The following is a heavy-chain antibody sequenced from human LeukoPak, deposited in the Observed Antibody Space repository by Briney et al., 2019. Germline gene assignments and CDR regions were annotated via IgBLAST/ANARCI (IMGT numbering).Heavy chain of an antibody. D-gene: IGHD4-11*01. CDR3: AKAPTVTTGGDY. V-gene: IGHV3-30*02. CDR2: IRYDGSNK. Sequence: PGGSLRLSCAASGFTFSSYGMHWVRQAPGKGLEWVAFIRYDGSNKYYADSVKGRFTISRDNSKNTLYLQMNSLRAEDTAVYYCAKAPTVTTGGDYWGQGTLVTVSS. J-gene: IGHJ4*02. CDR1: GFTFSSYG.